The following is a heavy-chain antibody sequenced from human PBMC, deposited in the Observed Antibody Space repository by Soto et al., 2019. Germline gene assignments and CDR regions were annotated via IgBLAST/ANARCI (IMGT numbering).Heavy chain of an antibody. D-gene: IGHD5-12*01. V-gene: IGHV1-2*04. CDR3: ARGASGYDYKDKMIERDYYGMDV. CDR1: GYTFTGYY. J-gene: IGHJ6*02. Sequence: ASVKVSCKASGYTFTGYYMHWVRQAPGQGLEWMGWINPNSGGTNYAQKFQGWVTMTRDTSISTAYMELSRLRSDDTAVYYCARGASGYDYKDKMIERDYYGMDVWGQGTTVTVS. CDR2: INPNSGGT.